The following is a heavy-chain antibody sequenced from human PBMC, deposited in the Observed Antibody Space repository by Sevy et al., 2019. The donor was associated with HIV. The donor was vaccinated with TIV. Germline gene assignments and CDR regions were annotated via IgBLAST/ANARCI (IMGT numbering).Heavy chain of an antibody. Sequence: GGSLRLSCSASGFDFFNVWMTWVRQAPGKGLEWVAVISNDGGNQYYADSVKGRFTISRDTSKNTVYLQMNSLRAEDTAVYYCAKDVSDGYNYFLDFWGQGALVTVSS. D-gene: IGHD5-12*01. CDR3: AKDVSDGYNYFLDF. CDR2: ISNDGGNQ. V-gene: IGHV3-30*18. CDR1: GFDFFNVW. J-gene: IGHJ4*02.